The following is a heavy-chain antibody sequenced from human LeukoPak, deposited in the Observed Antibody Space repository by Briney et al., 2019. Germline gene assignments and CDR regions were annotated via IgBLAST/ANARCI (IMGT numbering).Heavy chain of an antibody. V-gene: IGHV3-30-3*01. D-gene: IGHD3-22*01. J-gene: IGHJ4*02. CDR3: AREAARITMIVVVSSLDY. CDR1: GFTLSSYA. CDR2: ISYDGSNK. Sequence: PGGSLRLSCAASGFTLSSYAMHWVRQAPGKGLEWVAVISYDGSNKYYADSVKGRFTISRDNSKNTLYLQMNSLRAEDTAVYYCAREAARITMIVVVSSLDYWGQGTLVTVSS.